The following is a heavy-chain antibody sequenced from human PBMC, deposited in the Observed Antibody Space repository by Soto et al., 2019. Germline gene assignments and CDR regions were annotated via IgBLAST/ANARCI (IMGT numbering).Heavy chain of an antibody. J-gene: IGHJ5*02. CDR1: GFTFSSYS. D-gene: IGHD2-2*01. V-gene: IGHV3-21*01. Sequence: GGSLRLSCAASGFTFSSYSMNWVRQAPGKGLEWVSSISSSSSYIYYADSVKGRFTISRNNAKNSLYLQMNSLRAEDTAVYYCARDPTILSSAPLSSTSLFDPWGQGTLVTVSS. CDR3: ARDPTILSSAPLSSTSLFDP. CDR2: ISSSSSYI.